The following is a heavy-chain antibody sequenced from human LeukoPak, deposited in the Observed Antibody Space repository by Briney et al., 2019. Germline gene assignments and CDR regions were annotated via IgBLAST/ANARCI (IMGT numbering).Heavy chain of an antibody. J-gene: IGHJ5*02. V-gene: IGHV4-34*01. CDR2: INHSGST. D-gene: IGHD6-13*01. CDR3: ARLTAAAGTGWFDP. Sequence: SETLSLTCAVYGGSFSGYYWSWIRQPPGKGLEWIGEINHSGSTNYNPSLKSRVTISVDTSKNQFSLKLNSVTAADTAVYYCARLTAAAGTGWFDPWGQGTLVTVSS. CDR1: GGSFSGYY.